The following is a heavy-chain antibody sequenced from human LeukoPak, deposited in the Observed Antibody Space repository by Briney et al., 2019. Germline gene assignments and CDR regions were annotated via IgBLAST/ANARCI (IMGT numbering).Heavy chain of an antibody. V-gene: IGHV3-23*01. J-gene: IGHJ4*02. Sequence: PGGSLRLSCAVSGITLSNYGMSWVRQAPGKGLEWVAGISGSGGSTYYADSVKGRFTVSRDNPKNTLYLQMYGLRAEDTAFYFCAKRGVVIRVILVGFHKEANYFDSWGQGALVTVSS. CDR2: ISGSGGST. CDR3: AKRGVVIRVILVGFHKEANYFDS. D-gene: IGHD3-22*01. CDR1: GITLSNYG.